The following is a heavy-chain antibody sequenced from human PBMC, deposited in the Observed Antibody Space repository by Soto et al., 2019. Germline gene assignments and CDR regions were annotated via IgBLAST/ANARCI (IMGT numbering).Heavy chain of an antibody. D-gene: IGHD3-22*01. Sequence: SETLSLTCTISGDSFSNHYWTWIRQSPGKGLEWIGYIFHSGITDYNPSVKSRVTISIDKSRNLFSLNLTSVTAADTAVYYCARDRYFYDSRGYYRTLDSWGQGTLVTVYS. V-gene: IGHV4-59*11. CDR2: IFHSGIT. CDR1: GDSFSNHY. J-gene: IGHJ4*02. CDR3: ARDRYFYDSRGYYRTLDS.